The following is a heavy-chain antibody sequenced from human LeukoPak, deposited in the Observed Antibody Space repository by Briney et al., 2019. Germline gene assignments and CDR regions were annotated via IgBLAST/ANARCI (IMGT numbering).Heavy chain of an antibody. CDR3: AQLGTARVAPEIS. CDR2: ISSSSSYI. J-gene: IGHJ4*02. Sequence: GGSLRLSCAASGFTFSSYAMSWVRQAPGKGLEWVSSISSSSSYIYHADSVKGRFTISRDNSKNTLYLQMNSLRAEDTAVYYCAQLGTARVAPEISWGQGTLVTVSS. CDR1: GFTFSSYA. V-gene: IGHV3-23*01. D-gene: IGHD1-1*01.